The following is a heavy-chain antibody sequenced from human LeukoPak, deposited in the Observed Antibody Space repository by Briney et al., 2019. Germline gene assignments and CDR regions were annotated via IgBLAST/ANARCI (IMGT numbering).Heavy chain of an antibody. CDR2: INPNSGGT. D-gene: IGHD2-2*03. CDR3: ARVDIVILPAAIYYGMDV. Sequence: ASVKVSCKASGYTFTDYYMHWVRQAPGQGLEWMGWINPNSGGTNYAQKFQGRVTMTRDTSFSTAYMELSSLRSDDTAVYYCARVDIVILPAAIYYGMDVWAQGTTVTVSS. CDR1: GYTFTDYY. V-gene: IGHV1-2*02. J-gene: IGHJ6*02.